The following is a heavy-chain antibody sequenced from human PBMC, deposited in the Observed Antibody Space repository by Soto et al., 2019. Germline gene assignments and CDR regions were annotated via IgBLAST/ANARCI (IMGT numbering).Heavy chain of an antibody. J-gene: IGHJ4*02. CDR1: GFTFSSYG. CDR3: ARDRYCSGGSCYGTNFDY. Sequence: QVQLVESGGGVVQPGRSLRLSCAASGFTFSSYGMHWVRQAPGKGLEWVAVIWYDGSNKYYADSVKGRFTISRDNSKNTLYLQRNSRRAEDTAVYYCARDRYCSGGSCYGTNFDYWGQGTLVTVSS. CDR2: IWYDGSNK. D-gene: IGHD2-15*01. V-gene: IGHV3-33*01.